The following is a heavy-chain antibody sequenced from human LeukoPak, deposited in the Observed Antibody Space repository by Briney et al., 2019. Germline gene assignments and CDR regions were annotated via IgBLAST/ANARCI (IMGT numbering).Heavy chain of an antibody. D-gene: IGHD6-13*01. CDR3: AQEGSYSSSWNGLDY. J-gene: IGHJ4*02. CDR1: GFTFDDYT. V-gene: IGHV3-43*01. CDR2: ISWDGGST. Sequence: GGSLRLSCAASGFTFDDYTMHWVRQAPGKGLEWVSLISWDGGSTYYADSVKGRFTISRDNSKNSLYLQMNSLRTEDTALYYCAQEGSYSSSWNGLDYWGQGTLVTVSS.